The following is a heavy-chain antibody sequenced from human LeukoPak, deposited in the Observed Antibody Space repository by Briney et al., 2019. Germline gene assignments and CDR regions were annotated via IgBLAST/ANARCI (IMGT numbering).Heavy chain of an antibody. Sequence: PGGSLRLSCAASGFTFSSYWMHWVRQAPGKGLVWVSRINSDGSSTSYADSVKGRFTISRDNAKNTLYLQMNSLRAEDTAVYYCARGPLTTVTTVYYYYGMDVWGQGTTVTVSS. D-gene: IGHD4-17*01. CDR1: GFTFSSYW. CDR3: ARGPLTTVTTVYYYYGMDV. J-gene: IGHJ6*02. V-gene: IGHV3-74*01. CDR2: INSDGSST.